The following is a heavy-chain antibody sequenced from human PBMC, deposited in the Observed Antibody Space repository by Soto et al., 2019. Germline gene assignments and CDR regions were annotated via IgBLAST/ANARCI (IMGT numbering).Heavy chain of an antibody. CDR2: ISYDGSNK. J-gene: IGHJ4*02. D-gene: IGHD5-18*01. V-gene: IGHV3-30-3*01. CDR3: ARRCPHIQLWLRASGNCYDY. CDR1: GFTFSSYA. Sequence: QVQLVESGGGVVQPGRSLRLSCAASGFTFSSYAMHWVRQAPGKGLEGVAVISYDGSNKYYADSVKGRFTISRDNSKNTLYLQMNSLRAEDTAVYYCARRCPHIQLWLRASGNCYDYWGQGTLVTVSS.